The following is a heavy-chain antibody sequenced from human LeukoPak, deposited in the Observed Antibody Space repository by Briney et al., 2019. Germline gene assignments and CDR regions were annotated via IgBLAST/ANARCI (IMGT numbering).Heavy chain of an antibody. CDR1: GFNSRTYG. CDR2: ISYDGSSK. Sequence: GGSLRLSCAASGFNSRTYGLHWVRQAPGKGLDWVATISYDGSSKYFADSVKGRFSISRDNSKNTMNLQMNSLRPDDTAVYYCAKSYHDYSNYFFGMDVRGHGATVTVSS. D-gene: IGHD2-21*01. CDR3: AKSYHDYSNYFFGMDV. J-gene: IGHJ6*02. V-gene: IGHV3-30*18.